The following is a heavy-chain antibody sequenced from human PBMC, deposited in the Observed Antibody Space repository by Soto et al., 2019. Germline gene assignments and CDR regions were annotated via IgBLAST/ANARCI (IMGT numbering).Heavy chain of an antibody. D-gene: IGHD4-17*01. Sequence: SETLSLTCAVYGGSFSGYYWSWIRQPPGKGLEWIGEINHSGSTNYNPSLKSRVTISVDTSKNQFSLKLSSVTAADTAVYYCAREATVTSFDYWGQGTLVTVSS. CDR1: GGSFSGYY. V-gene: IGHV4-34*01. CDR2: INHSGST. J-gene: IGHJ4*02. CDR3: AREATVTSFDY.